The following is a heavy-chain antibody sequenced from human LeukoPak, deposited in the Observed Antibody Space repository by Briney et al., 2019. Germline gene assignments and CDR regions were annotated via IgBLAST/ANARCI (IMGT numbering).Heavy chain of an antibody. V-gene: IGHV3-21*01. Sequence: GGSLRPSCAASGFTFSSYSMNWVRQAPGKGLEWVSSISTSSSHIYYADSVKGRFTISRDNAKNSLYLQMNSLRAEDTAVYYCARSHDSSGYTFDYWGQGTLVTVSS. CDR2: ISTSSSHI. D-gene: IGHD3-22*01. CDR1: GFTFSSYS. CDR3: ARSHDSSGYTFDY. J-gene: IGHJ4*02.